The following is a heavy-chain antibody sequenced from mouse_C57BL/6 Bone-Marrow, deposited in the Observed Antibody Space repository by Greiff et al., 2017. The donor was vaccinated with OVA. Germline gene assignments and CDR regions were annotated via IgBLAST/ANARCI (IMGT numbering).Heavy chain of an antibody. D-gene: IGHD1-1*01. CDR1: GFSLTSYG. CDR2: IWSGGST. V-gene: IGHV2-2*03. J-gene: IGHJ3*01. CDR3: ARNEEYYGSSWFAY. Sequence: VQLQESGPGLVQPSQSLSITCPVSGFSLTSYGVHWVRPSPGKGLEWLGVIWSGGSTDSNAAFISRLSISKDNSKSQVFFKMNSLQSYDTSIYYCARNEEYYGSSWFAYWGQGTLVTVSA.